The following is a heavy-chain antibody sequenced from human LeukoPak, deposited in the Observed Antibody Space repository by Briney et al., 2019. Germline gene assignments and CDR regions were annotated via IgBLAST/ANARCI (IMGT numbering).Heavy chain of an antibody. D-gene: IGHD1-14*01. J-gene: IGHJ4*02. CDR3: AREILGGFNPGAY. Sequence: SETLSLTCTVSLDSTTSNFWSWVRLPPGKGLEWIGEIHRSGSPNYNSSLQSRVTISIDRSRNQIVLELSSVTAADTAVYYCAREILGGFNPGAYWGQGILGTVSS. CDR2: IHRSGSP. CDR1: LDSTTSNF. V-gene: IGHV4-4*02.